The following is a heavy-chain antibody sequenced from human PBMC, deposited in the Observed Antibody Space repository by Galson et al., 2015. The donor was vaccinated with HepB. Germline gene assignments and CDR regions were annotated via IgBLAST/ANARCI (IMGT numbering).Heavy chain of an antibody. J-gene: IGHJ4*02. D-gene: IGHD2-2*01. CDR3: ARGGYQLPCLDS. CDR1: GFTFSSYW. V-gene: IGHV3-7*03. CDR2: IKQDGSEK. Sequence: SLRLSCAASGFTFSSYWMNWVRQAPGKGLEWVANIKQDGSEKFYVDSVKGRFTISRDNAKTSLYLQMNSLRAEDTAVYYCARGGYQLPCLDSWGQGTLVTVSS.